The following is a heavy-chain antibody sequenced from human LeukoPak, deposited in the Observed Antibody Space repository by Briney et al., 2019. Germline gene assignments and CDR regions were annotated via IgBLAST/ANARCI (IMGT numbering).Heavy chain of an antibody. Sequence: PGRSLRLSCAASGFTFSSYGMHWVRQAPGKGLEWVAVISYDGSNKYYADSVKGRFTISRDNSKNTLYLQMNSLRAEDTAVYYCARDFIYGGNPPDPFDIWGQGTMVTVSS. CDR2: ISYDGSNK. D-gene: IGHD4/OR15-4a*01. CDR3: ARDFIYGGNPPDPFDI. J-gene: IGHJ3*02. V-gene: IGHV3-30*03. CDR1: GFTFSSYG.